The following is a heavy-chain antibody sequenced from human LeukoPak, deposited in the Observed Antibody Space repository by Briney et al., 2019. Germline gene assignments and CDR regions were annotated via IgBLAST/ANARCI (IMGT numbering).Heavy chain of an antibody. J-gene: IGHJ4*02. D-gene: IGHD3-22*01. Sequence: GGSLRLSCAASGFTFSSYAMHWVRQAPGKGLEWVAVISYDGSNKYYADSVKGRFTISRDSSKNTLYLQMNSLRAEDTAVYYCARAPDYYDSSGYSYFDYWGQGTLVTVSS. V-gene: IGHV3-30*04. CDR1: GFTFSSYA. CDR3: ARAPDYYDSSGYSYFDY. CDR2: ISYDGSNK.